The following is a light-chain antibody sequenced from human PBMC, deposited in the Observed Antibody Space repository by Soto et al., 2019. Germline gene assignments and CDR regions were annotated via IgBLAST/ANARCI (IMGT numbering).Light chain of an antibody. CDR2: DVS. CDR3: SAYTSSSTLV. CDR1: SSDVGGYNS. J-gene: IGLJ1*01. Sequence: QSALPQPASVSGSPGQSITISCTGTSSDVGGYNSVSWYQQHPGTAPKLMIYDVSNRPSGVSNRFSGSKSGNTASLTISGLQAEDEADYYCSAYTSSSTLVFGTGTQLTVL. V-gene: IGLV2-14*01.